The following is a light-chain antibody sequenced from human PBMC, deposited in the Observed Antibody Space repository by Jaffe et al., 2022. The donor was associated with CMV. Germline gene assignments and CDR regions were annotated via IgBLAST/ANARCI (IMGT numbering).Light chain of an antibody. J-gene: IGLJ3*02. CDR2: YDS. V-gene: IGLV3-21*01. Sequence: SYVLTQPPSVSVAPGETATITCGGNNIGSKRVHWYQQKPGQAPVVVMYYDSDRPSGIPERFSGSNSGNTATLTISRVEAGDEADYYCQVWDSTSDQVFGGGTKVTVL. CDR1: NIGSKR. CDR3: QVWDSTSDQV.